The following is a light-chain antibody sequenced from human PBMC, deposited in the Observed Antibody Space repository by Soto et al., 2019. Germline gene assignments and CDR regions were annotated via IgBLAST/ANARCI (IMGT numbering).Light chain of an antibody. CDR1: QSVSSY. CDR3: QQYGSSPVT. Sequence: EIVLTQSPATLSLSPGERATLSCRASQSVSSYLAWYQQKPGQAPRLLIYGASSRATGIPDRFSGGGSGTDFTLTISRLEPEDFAVYYCQQYGSSPVTFGPGTKVDIK. J-gene: IGKJ3*01. V-gene: IGKV3-20*01. CDR2: GAS.